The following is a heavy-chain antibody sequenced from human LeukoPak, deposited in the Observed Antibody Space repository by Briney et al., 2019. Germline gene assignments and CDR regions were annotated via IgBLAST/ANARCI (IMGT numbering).Heavy chain of an antibody. CDR2: INHSGST. Sequence: PSETLSLTCAVYGGSFSGYYWSWIRQPPGKGLEWIGEINHSGSTNYNPSLKSRVTISVDTSKNQFSLKLSSVTAADTAVYYCARGVWAAAGPLDYWGQGTLVTVSS. CDR3: ARGVWAAAGPLDY. J-gene: IGHJ4*02. CDR1: GGSFSGYY. V-gene: IGHV4-34*01. D-gene: IGHD6-13*01.